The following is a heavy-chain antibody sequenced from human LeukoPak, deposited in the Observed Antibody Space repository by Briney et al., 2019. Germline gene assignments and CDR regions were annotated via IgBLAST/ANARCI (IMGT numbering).Heavy chain of an antibody. CDR3: ARNSVGGSFFDY. D-gene: IGHD3-16*01. Sequence: PGRSLRLYCAASGFTFSSYDMHWVRQAPGKGLEWVAVISYDGTNKDYADSVKGRLTISRDNSKNTLYLQMNSLRPEDTAVYYCARNSVGGSFFDYWGQGILVTVSS. CDR1: GFTFSSYD. J-gene: IGHJ4*02. CDR2: ISYDGTNK. V-gene: IGHV3-30-3*01.